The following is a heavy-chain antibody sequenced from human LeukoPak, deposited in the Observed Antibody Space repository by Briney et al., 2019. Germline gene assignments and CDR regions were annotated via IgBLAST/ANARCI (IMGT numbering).Heavy chain of an antibody. D-gene: IGHD1-26*01. CDR3: ARSSYGAFDI. J-gene: IGHJ3*02. Sequence: PSETLSLTCAVYGGSFSGYYWSWIRQPPGKGLEWIGEINHSGSTNYNPSLKSRVTISVDTSKNQFSLKLSSVTAADTAVYYCARSSYGAFDIWGQGTMVAVSS. V-gene: IGHV4-34*01. CDR2: INHSGST. CDR1: GGSFSGYY.